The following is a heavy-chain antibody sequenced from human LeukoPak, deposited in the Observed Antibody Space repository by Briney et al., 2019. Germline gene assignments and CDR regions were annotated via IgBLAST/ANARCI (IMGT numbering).Heavy chain of an antibody. CDR2: IYYSGST. D-gene: IGHD6-13*01. CDR3: ARIAAAGRMARGYFDY. CDR1: GGSISSYY. J-gene: IGHJ4*02. Sequence: SETLSLTCTVSGGSISSYYWSWIRQPPGKGLEWIGYIYYSGSTNYNPSLKSRVTISVDTSKNQFSLKLSSVTAADTAVYYCARIAAAGRMARGYFDYWGQGTLVTVSS. V-gene: IGHV4-59*08.